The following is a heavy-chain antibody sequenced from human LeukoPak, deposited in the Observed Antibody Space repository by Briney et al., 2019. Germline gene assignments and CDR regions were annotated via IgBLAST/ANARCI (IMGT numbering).Heavy chain of an antibody. CDR1: GVSISSGGNS. CDR3: ARDKWDSSGYVAYYYYYGMDV. D-gene: IGHD3-22*01. CDR2: IYYSGST. V-gene: IGHV4-31*03. Sequence: SQTLSLTCTVSGVSISSGGNSWSWTPQHPGKGWEWIGYIYYSGSTYYHPSLKRRATITVHTSKNHFSLKLSSVTAADTAVYYGARDKWDSSGYVAYYYYYGMDVWGQGTTVTVSS. J-gene: IGHJ6*02.